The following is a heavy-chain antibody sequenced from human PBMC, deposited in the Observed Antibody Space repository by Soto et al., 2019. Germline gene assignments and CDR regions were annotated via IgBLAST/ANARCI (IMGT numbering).Heavy chain of an antibody. Sequence: QVHLVQSGAEVKKPGASVKVSCKGSGYGFTTYGITWVLQDPGQGLEWMAWISAHNGNTNYAQKLQGRVTVTRDTSTSTAYMELRSLRSDDTAVYYCARGRYGDYWGQGALVTVSS. CDR3: ARGRYGDY. J-gene: IGHJ4*02. D-gene: IGHD1-1*01. CDR1: GYGFTTYG. V-gene: IGHV1-18*01. CDR2: ISAHNGNT.